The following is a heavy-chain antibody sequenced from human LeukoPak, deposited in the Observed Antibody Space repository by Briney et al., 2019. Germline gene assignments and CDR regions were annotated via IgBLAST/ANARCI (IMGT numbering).Heavy chain of an antibody. Sequence: SVKVSCKASGGTFSSYTISWVRQAPGQGLEWMGRIIPILGIANYAQKFQGRVTIAADKSTSTAYMELSSLRSEDTAVYYCAREFYYYDSSGQIDYWGQGTLVTVSS. D-gene: IGHD3-22*01. CDR2: IIPILGIA. V-gene: IGHV1-69*04. CDR3: AREFYYYDSSGQIDY. CDR1: GGTFSSYT. J-gene: IGHJ4*02.